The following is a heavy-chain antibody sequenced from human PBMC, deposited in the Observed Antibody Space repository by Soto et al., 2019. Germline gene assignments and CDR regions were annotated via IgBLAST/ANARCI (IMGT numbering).Heavy chain of an antibody. Sequence: SETLSLTCSVSGASVRSGDYYWSCLRQAPGKGLEWIGYIYNSGSTNYNPSLKSRVTISVDTSKNQFSLKLSSVTAADTAVYYCARGGRFLEWLLFARYYFDYWGQGTLVTVSS. J-gene: IGHJ4*02. CDR3: ARGGRFLEWLLFARYYFDY. V-gene: IGHV4-61*08. D-gene: IGHD3-3*01. CDR1: GASVRSGDYY. CDR2: IYNSGST.